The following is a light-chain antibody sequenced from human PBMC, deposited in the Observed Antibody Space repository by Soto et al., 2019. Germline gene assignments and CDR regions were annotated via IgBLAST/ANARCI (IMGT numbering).Light chain of an antibody. V-gene: IGKV3D-15*01. CDR3: QQCNNWPPWT. CDR2: GAS. CDR1: QSVGSN. Sequence: EIVMTQSPATLSVSPGERATLSCRASQSVGSNLVWYQQRPGQAPRLLIYGASTRATGIPARFSGSGSGTEFTLTISSLQSEDSAVYFRQQCNNWPPWTFGQGTKV. J-gene: IGKJ1*01.